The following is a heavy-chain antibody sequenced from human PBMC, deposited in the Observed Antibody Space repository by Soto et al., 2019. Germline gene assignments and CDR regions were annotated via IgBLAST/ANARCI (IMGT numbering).Heavy chain of an antibody. CDR3: AREEDGFAGCIDY. D-gene: IGHD3-10*01. V-gene: IGHV1-69*01. CDR2: IIPIFGKA. Sequence: QVQLVQSGAEVKKPGSSVKVSCKASGGTFSSYAISWVRQAPGQGREWMGGIIPIFGKANYAQKFQGRVTITADESTSTAYMELSSLRAEHTAVYYCAREEDGFAGCIDYWGQGTLVTVSS. J-gene: IGHJ4*02. CDR1: GGTFSSYA.